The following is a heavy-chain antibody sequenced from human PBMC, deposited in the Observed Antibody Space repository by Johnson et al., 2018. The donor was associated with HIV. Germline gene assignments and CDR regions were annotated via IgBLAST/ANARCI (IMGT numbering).Heavy chain of an antibody. Sequence: VQLVESGGGVVQPGRSLRLSCAASGFTFSDHYMDWVRQAPGKGLEWVSVIYSGGSTYYADSVKGRFTISRDNSKNTLYLQMNSLRAEDTAVYYCARARDRSSSRDAFDIWGQGTMVTVSS. J-gene: IGHJ3*02. CDR2: IYSGGST. V-gene: IGHV3-66*02. CDR1: GFTFSDHY. D-gene: IGHD6-13*01. CDR3: ARARDRSSSRDAFDI.